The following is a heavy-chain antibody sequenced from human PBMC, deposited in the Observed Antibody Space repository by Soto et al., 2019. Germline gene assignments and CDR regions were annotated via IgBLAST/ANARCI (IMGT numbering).Heavy chain of an antibody. CDR3: ALPTRSAHYRALHYYGMDV. J-gene: IGHJ6*02. D-gene: IGHD6-6*01. V-gene: IGHV3-53*01. Sequence: TQGKGLEWVSALYDIDGSFYADSVKGRFTTSSDSSKTTVYLQMNSLRAEDTAVYYCALPTRSAHYRALHYYGMDVWGQGTTVTVSS. CDR2: LYDIDGS.